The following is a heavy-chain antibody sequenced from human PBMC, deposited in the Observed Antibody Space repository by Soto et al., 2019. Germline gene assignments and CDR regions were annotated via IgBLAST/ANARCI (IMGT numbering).Heavy chain of an antibody. Sequence: ASVKVSCKACGYTFTGYYMHWVRQAPGQGLEWMGWISAYNGNTNYAQKLQGRVTMTTDTSTSTAYMELRSLRSDDTAVYYCARSGSSTSYYHYGMDVWGQGTTVTVSS. D-gene: IGHD1-26*01. CDR2: ISAYNGNT. V-gene: IGHV1-18*04. CDR1: GYTFTGYY. CDR3: ARSGSSTSYYHYGMDV. J-gene: IGHJ6*02.